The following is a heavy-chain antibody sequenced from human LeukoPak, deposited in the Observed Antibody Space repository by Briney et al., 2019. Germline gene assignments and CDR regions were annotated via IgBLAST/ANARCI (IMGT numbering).Heavy chain of an antibody. CDR1: GFTFSSYS. Sequence: GGSLRLSCAASGFTFSSYSMNWVRQAPGKGLEWVSSISSSSSSYIYYADSVKGRFTISRDNAKNSLYLQMNSLRAEDTAVYYCARDLVRGVTPLDYWGQGTLVTVSS. J-gene: IGHJ4*02. CDR3: ARDLVRGVTPLDY. D-gene: IGHD3-10*01. CDR2: ISSSSSSYI. V-gene: IGHV3-21*01.